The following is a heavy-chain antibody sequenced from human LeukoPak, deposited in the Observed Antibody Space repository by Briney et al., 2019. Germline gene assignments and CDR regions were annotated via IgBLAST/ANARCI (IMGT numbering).Heavy chain of an antibody. V-gene: IGHV3-23*01. D-gene: IGHD3-3*01. CDR1: GFTFSSYA. CDR2: ISGSGGST. CDR3: AKVDDFWSGYKAGMDV. J-gene: IGHJ6*02. Sequence: GGSLRLSCAASGFTFSSYAMSWVRQAPGKGLEWVSAISGSGGSTYYADSVKGRFTIPRDNSKNTLYLQMNSLRAEDTAVYYCAKVDDFWSGYKAGMDVWGQGTTVTVSS.